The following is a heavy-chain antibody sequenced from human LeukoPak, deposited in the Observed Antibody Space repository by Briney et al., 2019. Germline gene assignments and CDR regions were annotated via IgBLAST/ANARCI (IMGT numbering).Heavy chain of an antibody. CDR1: GYSFTSYW. CDR3: ARLGGTTDPYYYYYMDV. J-gene: IGHJ6*03. Sequence: GESLKISCKGSGYSFTSYWIGWVRPMPGKGLEWMGIIYPGDSDTRYSPSFQGQVTISADKSISTAYLQWSSLKASDTAMYYCARLGGTTDPYYYYYMDVWGKGTTVTVSS. CDR2: IYPGDSDT. V-gene: IGHV5-51*01. D-gene: IGHD1-26*01.